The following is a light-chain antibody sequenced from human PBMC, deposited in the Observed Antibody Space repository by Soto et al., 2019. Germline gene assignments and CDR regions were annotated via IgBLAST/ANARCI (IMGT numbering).Light chain of an antibody. J-gene: IGKJ1*01. Sequence: KQSPATLSFSPGERATLSCRASQSVSSNLAWYQQKPGQAPRLLIYGASSRATGIPDRFSGSGSGTDFTLTISRLEPEDSAVYYCQQHXTPFAQRTKAAIK. CDR1: QSVSSN. V-gene: IGKV3-20*01. CDR3: QQHXTP. CDR2: GAS.